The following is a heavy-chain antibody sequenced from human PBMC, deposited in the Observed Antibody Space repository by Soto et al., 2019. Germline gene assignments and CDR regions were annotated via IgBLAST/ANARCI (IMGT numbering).Heavy chain of an antibody. Sequence: EVQLLESGGGLVQPGGSLRLSCAASGFTFSSYAMSWVRQAPGKGLEWVSAISGSGGSTYYAYSVKGRFTISRDNSKNTRYLLMNSLRAGDTAVYYCANLLWFGELSNWGQGTLVTVSS. CDR2: ISGSGGST. D-gene: IGHD3-10*01. V-gene: IGHV3-23*01. J-gene: IGHJ4*02. CDR3: ANLLWFGELSN. CDR1: GFTFSSYA.